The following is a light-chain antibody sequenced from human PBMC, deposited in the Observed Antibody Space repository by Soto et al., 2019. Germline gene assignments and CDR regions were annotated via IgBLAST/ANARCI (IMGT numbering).Light chain of an antibody. Sequence: VLTHSPGTLSLSPGEIATLSCRAIQSVSSSFLAWYQQKPGQAPRLLIYGASNRNTGIPDRFSGSGSGTDFTLTISRLEPEDFAVYYCQHYGSLPPITFGQGTRLEIK. CDR1: QSVSSSF. CDR3: QHYGSLPPIT. CDR2: GAS. J-gene: IGKJ5*01. V-gene: IGKV3-20*01.